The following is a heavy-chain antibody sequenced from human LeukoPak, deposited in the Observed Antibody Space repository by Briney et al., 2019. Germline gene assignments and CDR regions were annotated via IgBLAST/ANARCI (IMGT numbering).Heavy chain of an antibody. CDR1: GYTFTSYG. CDR2: ISAYNGNT. D-gene: IGHD5-18*01. V-gene: IGHV1-18*01. Sequence: GASVKVSCKASGYTFTSYGISWVRQAPGQGLEWMGWISAYNGNTNYAQKLRGRVTMTTDTSTSTAYMELRSLRSDDTAVYYCARDVNTAMVTPFDYWGQGTLVTVSS. CDR3: ARDVNTAMVTPFDY. J-gene: IGHJ4*02.